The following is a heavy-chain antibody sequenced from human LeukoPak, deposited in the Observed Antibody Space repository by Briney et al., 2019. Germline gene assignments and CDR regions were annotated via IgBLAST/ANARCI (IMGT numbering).Heavy chain of an antibody. D-gene: IGHD2-8*02. V-gene: IGHV3-33*01. J-gene: IGHJ4*02. Sequence: GRSLRLSCAASGFTFSSYGMHWVRQAPGKGLEWVALIWYDGSNKYYADSVKGRFTISRDNSKNTVYLQMNSLRAEDTAVYYCASRRGGTVGDYWGQGTLVTVSS. CDR2: IWYDGSNK. CDR1: GFTFSSYG. CDR3: ASRRGGTVGDY.